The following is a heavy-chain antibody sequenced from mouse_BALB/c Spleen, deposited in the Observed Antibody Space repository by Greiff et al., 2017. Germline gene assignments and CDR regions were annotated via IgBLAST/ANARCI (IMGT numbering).Heavy chain of an antibody. CDR2: INSNGGST. Sequence: DVKLVESGGGLVQPGGSLKLSCAASGFTFSSYGMSWVRQTPDKRLELVATINSNGGSTYYPDSVKGRFTISRDNAKNTLYLQMSSLKSEDTAMYYCARREYGNYVSPLDYWGQGTTLTVSS. J-gene: IGHJ2*01. CDR1: GFTFSSYG. CDR3: ARREYGNYVSPLDY. D-gene: IGHD2-1*01. V-gene: IGHV5-6-3*01.